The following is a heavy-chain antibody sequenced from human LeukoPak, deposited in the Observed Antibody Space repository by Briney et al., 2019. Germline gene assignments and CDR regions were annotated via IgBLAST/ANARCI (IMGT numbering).Heavy chain of an antibody. V-gene: IGHV4-39*01. Sequence: PSETLSLTCSVSGGSISSSSYYWGWIRQAPGRGLEWIGSIYYNGSTYYPPSLKSRVTISVDTSKNQFSLKLNSVTAADTAVYYCARQFYESRSPHAKYFQHWGQGTLVTVSS. CDR1: GGSISSSSYY. CDR2: IYYNGST. J-gene: IGHJ1*01. D-gene: IGHD3-22*01. CDR3: ARQFYESRSPHAKYFQH.